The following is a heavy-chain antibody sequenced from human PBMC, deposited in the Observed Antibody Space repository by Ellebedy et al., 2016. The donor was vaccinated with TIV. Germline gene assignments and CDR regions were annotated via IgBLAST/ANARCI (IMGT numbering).Heavy chain of an antibody. J-gene: IGHJ4*02. Sequence: MPSETLSLSCSVSGGSINSRGYSWDWIRQPPGKGLEWIGSISDSGSTFYNPSLKSRVRISVEPSKNQFSLKLRSVTAADTAVYYCATEIPVAARIEFWGQGALVTVSS. CDR3: ATEIPVAARIEF. CDR2: ISDSGST. CDR1: GGSINSRGYS. V-gene: IGHV4-39*02. D-gene: IGHD6-19*01.